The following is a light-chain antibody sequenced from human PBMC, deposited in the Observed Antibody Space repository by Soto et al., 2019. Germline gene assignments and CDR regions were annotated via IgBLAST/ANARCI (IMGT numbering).Light chain of an antibody. V-gene: IGKV3-20*01. J-gene: IGKJ4*01. Sequence: EIVLTQSPGTLSVSPGERASFSCRASQSLSSNYLAWYQQKPGQAPRLLIFGASSRASGIPDRFSASGSGTDFTLTISRLEPEDFAVYFCQHYGGSPLTFVGGTKVEIK. CDR1: QSLSSNY. CDR2: GAS. CDR3: QHYGGSPLT.